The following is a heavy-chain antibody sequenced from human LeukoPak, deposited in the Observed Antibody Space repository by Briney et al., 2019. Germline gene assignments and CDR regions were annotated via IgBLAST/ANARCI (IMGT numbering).Heavy chain of an antibody. CDR2: INLRGST. J-gene: IGHJ4*02. D-gene: IGHD2-15*01. CDR1: GGSFNDYY. V-gene: IGHV4-34*01. Sequence: SETLSLTCAVYGGSFNDYYWNWIRQPPGKGLEWIGEINLRGSTTYNPSLKSRVTISLDESKNQFSLKLSSVTAADTAVYYCARHRKGGCSGGSCYLFDYWGQGTLVTVSS. CDR3: ARHRKGGCSGGSCYLFDY.